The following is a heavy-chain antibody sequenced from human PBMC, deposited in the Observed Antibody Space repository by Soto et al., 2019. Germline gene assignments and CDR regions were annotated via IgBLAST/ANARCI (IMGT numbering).Heavy chain of an antibody. CDR3: ARGGVYCSSTSCYYYYYYGMDV. V-gene: IGHV3-48*02. CDR1: GLTFSSDS. D-gene: IGHD2-2*01. CDR2: ISSSSDAT. J-gene: IGHJ6*02. Sequence: AGGSLILSWAASGLTFSSDSMNWVSQAPGKGLEWVSYISSSSDATYYADSVKGRFTISRDNAQNSLYLQMNSLRDEDTAVYFCARGGVYCSSTSCYYYYYYGMDVWGQGTTVTVSS.